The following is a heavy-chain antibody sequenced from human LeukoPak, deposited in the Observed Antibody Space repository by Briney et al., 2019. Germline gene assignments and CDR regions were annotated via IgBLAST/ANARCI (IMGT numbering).Heavy chain of an antibody. CDR3: ARFDSSSSLDY. D-gene: IGHD6-6*01. J-gene: IGHJ4*02. Sequence: SESLSLTCTVSGGSVSSGSYDWSWIRQPPGKGLELFGYTYDRASTNYNPSLKSRVTISVDTSKNQFSLKLSSVTAADTAVYYCARFDSSSSLDYWGQGTLVTVSS. CDR2: TYDRAST. CDR1: GGSVSSGSYD. V-gene: IGHV4-61*01.